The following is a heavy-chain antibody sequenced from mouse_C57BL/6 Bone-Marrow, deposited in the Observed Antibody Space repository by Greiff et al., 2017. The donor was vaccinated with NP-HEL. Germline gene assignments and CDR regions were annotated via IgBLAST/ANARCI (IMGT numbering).Heavy chain of an antibody. J-gene: IGHJ2*01. Sequence: EVQLVESGPELVKPGASVKISCKASGYSFTGYYMNWVKQSPEKSLEWIGEINPSTGGTTYNQKFKAKATLTVDKSSSTAYMQLKSLTSEDSAVYYCARLFFYFDYWGQGTTLTVSS. CDR1: GYSFTGYY. CDR2: INPSTGGT. CDR3: ARLFFYFDY. V-gene: IGHV1-42*01.